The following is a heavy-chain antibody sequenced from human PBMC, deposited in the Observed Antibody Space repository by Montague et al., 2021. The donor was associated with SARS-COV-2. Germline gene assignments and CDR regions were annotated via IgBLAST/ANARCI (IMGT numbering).Heavy chain of an antibody. D-gene: IGHD3-22*01. Sequence: TLSLTCTVSGDSISSGTYYWSWVRQPAGERLEWVGRADTSGITTYNPSLGSRITISIDTSANQFSLNLRSVTAAATAVYFCASEVEIGWLSYFDHWGQGTPVAGSS. J-gene: IGHJ4*02. CDR2: ADTSGIT. V-gene: IGHV4-61*02. CDR3: ASEVEIGWLSYFDH. CDR1: GDSISSGTYY.